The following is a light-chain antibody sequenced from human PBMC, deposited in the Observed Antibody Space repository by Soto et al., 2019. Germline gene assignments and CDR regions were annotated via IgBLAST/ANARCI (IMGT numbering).Light chain of an antibody. CDR3: QQYSNWPPYS. CDR2: GAF. J-gene: IGKJ2*01. V-gene: IGKV3-15*01. CDR1: KSVSIN. Sequence: ETVMTQSPGTLSVSPGERATLSCRASKSVSINLAWYQQKPGQAPRLLIYGAFTRATGIPARFSGSGSGTEFTLTISSLQSEDFAVYYCQQYSNWPPYSFGQGTKVEIK.